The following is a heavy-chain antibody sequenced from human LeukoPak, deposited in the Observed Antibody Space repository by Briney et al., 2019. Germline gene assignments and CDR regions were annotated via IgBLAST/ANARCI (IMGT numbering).Heavy chain of an antibody. Sequence: ASVKVSCKASGYTFTNYDINWVRQATGQGLEWMGWMNPNSGNTGYAQKFQGRVTITRDTSISTAYMELSSLRSEDTAVYYCARDLRDIVVVPAALIFDYWGQGTLVTVSS. D-gene: IGHD2-2*01. J-gene: IGHJ4*02. CDR1: GYTFTNYD. V-gene: IGHV1-8*03. CDR3: ARDLRDIVVVPAALIFDY. CDR2: MNPNSGNT.